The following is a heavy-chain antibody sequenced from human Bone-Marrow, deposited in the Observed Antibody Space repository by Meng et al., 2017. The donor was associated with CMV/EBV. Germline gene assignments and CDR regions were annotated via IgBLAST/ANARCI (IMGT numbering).Heavy chain of an antibody. J-gene: IGHJ6*02. Sequence: SVKVSCKASGGTFSSYAISWVRQAPGQGLEWMGGIIPIFGTANYAQKFQGRVTITTDESTSTAYMELSSLRSEDTAVYYCARGFSLEWLPIRMGYYYYGMDVWGQGTMVTVSS. CDR3: ARGFSLEWLPIRMGYYYYGMDV. V-gene: IGHV1-69*05. CDR2: IIPIFGTA. CDR1: GGTFSSYA. D-gene: IGHD3-3*01.